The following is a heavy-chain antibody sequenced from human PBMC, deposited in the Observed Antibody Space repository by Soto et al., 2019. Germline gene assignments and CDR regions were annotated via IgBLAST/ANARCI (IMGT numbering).Heavy chain of an antibody. D-gene: IGHD1-1*01. V-gene: IGHV3-23*01. J-gene: IGHJ6*03. CDR3: AKDPLYNWNDEVSYYYYMDV. CDR2: ISRTGGNT. Sequence: EVQLSESGGGLVQPGGSLRLSCAASGFTFSSYAMNWFRQAPGKGLEWVSAISRTGGNTYYADSVKGRFTSSRDNSKNTLYLQMNSLRAEDTAVYYCAKDPLYNWNDEVSYYYYMDVWGKGTTVTVSS. CDR1: GFTFSSYA.